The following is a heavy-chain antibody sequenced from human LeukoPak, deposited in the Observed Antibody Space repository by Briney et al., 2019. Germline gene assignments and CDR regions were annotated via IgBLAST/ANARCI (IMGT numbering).Heavy chain of an antibody. Sequence: SETLSLTRTVSGGSISSGSYYWSWIRQPAGKGLEWIGRIYTSGSTNYNPSLKSRVTISVDTSKNQFSLKLSSVTAADTAVYYCARTTPATGWSLYYWGQGILVTVSS. J-gene: IGHJ4*02. CDR1: GGSISSGSYY. CDR2: IYTSGST. V-gene: IGHV4-61*02. CDR3: ARTTPATGWSLYY. D-gene: IGHD6-19*01.